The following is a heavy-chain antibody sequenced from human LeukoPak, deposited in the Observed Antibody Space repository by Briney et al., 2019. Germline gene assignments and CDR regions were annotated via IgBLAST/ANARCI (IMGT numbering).Heavy chain of an antibody. CDR2: IYPSGNT. D-gene: IGHD3-10*01. CDR1: GGSFSSYF. CDR3: AREDSGSYYNYYYYYMDV. V-gene: IGHV4-4*07. Sequence: PSETLSLTCSVSGGSFSSYFWSWVRQPAGKGLEWIGRIYPSGNTNYNPSLKSRVTLSVDTSKTQFSLRLSSVTAADTAVYYCAREDSGSYYNYYYYYMDVWGKGTTVTISS. J-gene: IGHJ6*03.